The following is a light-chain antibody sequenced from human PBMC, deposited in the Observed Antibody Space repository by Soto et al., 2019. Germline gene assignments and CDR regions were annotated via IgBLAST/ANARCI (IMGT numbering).Light chain of an antibody. J-gene: IGLJ2*01. V-gene: IGLV2-14*03. CDR3: SSYRGSSTPV. CDR2: DVT. Sequence: QSTLTQPASVSGSPGQSITISCTGTNTDVGAYNYVSWYQQHPGKAPKLVIFDVTNRPSEVFDRFSGSKSGNTASLTISGLHFEDEADYYCSSYRGSSTPVFGGGTRSPS. CDR1: NTDVGAYNY.